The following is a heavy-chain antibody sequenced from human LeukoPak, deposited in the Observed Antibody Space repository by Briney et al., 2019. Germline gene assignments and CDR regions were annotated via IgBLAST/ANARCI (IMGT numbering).Heavy chain of an antibody. CDR2: ITSSGSTI. V-gene: IGHV3-48*03. CDR1: GFTFSSYE. J-gene: IGHJ4*02. D-gene: IGHD2-15*01. Sequence: GGSLRLSCAASGFTFSSYEMNWVRQAPGKGLEWVSYITSSGSTIYYADSAKGRFTISRDNAKNSMYLQMNSLRAEDTAVYYCARVHCSGGNRYFDCWGQGTLVTVSS. CDR3: ARVHCSGGNRYFDC.